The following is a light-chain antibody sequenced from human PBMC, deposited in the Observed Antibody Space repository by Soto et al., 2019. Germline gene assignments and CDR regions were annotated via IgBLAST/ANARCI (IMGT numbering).Light chain of an antibody. Sequence: EIVMTQSPATLSVSPGESATLSCRASRRVYANLAWYQQRPGQAPRLLIYGAFTRATDIPARFRGSGSGTEFSLTISSVQSEDFAVYYCQQYDVWPFTFGPGTKVDIK. CDR2: GAF. CDR3: QQYDVWPFT. V-gene: IGKV3-15*01. J-gene: IGKJ3*01. CDR1: RRVYAN.